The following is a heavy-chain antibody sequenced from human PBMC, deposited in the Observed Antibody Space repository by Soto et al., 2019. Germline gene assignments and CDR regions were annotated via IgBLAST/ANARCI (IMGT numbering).Heavy chain of an antibody. CDR1: GVSVISGSFE. J-gene: IGHJ4*02. CDR2: GSYSGTT. V-gene: IGHV4-61*01. Sequence: SETLSLTCTVSGVSVISGSFECALVRQPPGKGLEWIGFGSYSGTTNYKPSLKSRVTISVDTSRSQISLKVSSLTAADTAVYYCARGATVTQYDYWGQGTLVTVSS. D-gene: IGHD4-17*01. CDR3: ARGATVTQYDY.